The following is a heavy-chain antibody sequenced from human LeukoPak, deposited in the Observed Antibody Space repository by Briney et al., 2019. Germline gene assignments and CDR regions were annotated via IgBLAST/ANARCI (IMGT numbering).Heavy chain of an antibody. Sequence: ASVKVSCKASGYTFTNYFMHRVRQAPGQGLEWMAIINPISGSTTYAQKFQGRVTMTTDTSTNTVYMELSSLRSEDTAVYYCARGPDYGGPDYWGQGTLVTVSS. J-gene: IGHJ4*02. V-gene: IGHV1-46*01. CDR2: INPISGST. CDR3: ARGPDYGGPDY. D-gene: IGHD4-23*01. CDR1: GYTFTNYF.